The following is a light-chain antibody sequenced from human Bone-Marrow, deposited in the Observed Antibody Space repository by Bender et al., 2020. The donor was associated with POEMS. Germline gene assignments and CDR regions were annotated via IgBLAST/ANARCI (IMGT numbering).Light chain of an antibody. J-gene: IGLJ3*02. Sequence: QSVLTQPPSASGTPGQRVTISCSGSSSNIGTNPVNWYQQLPGTAPKLLIHRNNQRPSGVPDRISGSKSGTSASLIINGLQPEDEGDYHCAAWDDSLNGWVFGGGTKLTVL. CDR3: AAWDDSLNGWV. CDR1: SSNIGTNP. V-gene: IGLV1-44*01. CDR2: RNN.